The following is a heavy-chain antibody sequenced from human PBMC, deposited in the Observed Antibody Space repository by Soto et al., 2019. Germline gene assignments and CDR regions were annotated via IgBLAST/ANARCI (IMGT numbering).Heavy chain of an antibody. J-gene: IGHJ6*02. CDR1: GFSFSTYG. V-gene: IGHV3-30*18. CDR2: ISNDGSNK. D-gene: IGHD6-6*01. Sequence: GSLRLSCAASGFSFSTYGMRWVRQAPGKGLEWMAVISNDGSNKYYADSVKGRFTISRDNSKDTLFLQMNSLRGEDTAIYYCAKVIRADSTSSNFYYYSGMDVWGQGTTVTVSS. CDR3: AKVIRADSTSSNFYYYSGMDV.